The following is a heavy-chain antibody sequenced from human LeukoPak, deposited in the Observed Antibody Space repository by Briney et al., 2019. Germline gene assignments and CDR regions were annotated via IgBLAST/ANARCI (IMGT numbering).Heavy chain of an antibody. CDR1: GGSISSSSYY. CDR2: IYYSGSS. Sequence: SETLSLTCTVSGGSISSSSYYWDWIRQPPGKGLEWIGSIYYSGSSYYQPSLKSRATISVDTSKNQFSLKLSSVTAADTAVYYCAREATHDDRGFDYWGQGTLLTVSS. V-gene: IGHV4-39*02. D-gene: IGHD3-9*01. CDR3: AREATHDDRGFDY. J-gene: IGHJ4*02.